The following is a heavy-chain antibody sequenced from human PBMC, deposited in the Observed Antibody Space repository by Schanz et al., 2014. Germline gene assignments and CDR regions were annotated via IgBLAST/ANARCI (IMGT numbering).Heavy chain of an antibody. V-gene: IGHV3-7*01. CDR3: ARDSSINWNYFSVGWFDP. CDR2: VKQDGSEK. J-gene: IGHJ5*02. Sequence: EVQLVESGGGLVQPGGSLRLSCAGSGFTLSRYWMTWVRQAPGKGLEWVASVKQDGSEKYYVDSVKGRFTISRDNVRNALYLQMNSLRAEDTALYYCARDSSINWNYFSVGWFDPWGQGTLVTVSS. D-gene: IGHD1-7*01. CDR1: GFTLSRYW.